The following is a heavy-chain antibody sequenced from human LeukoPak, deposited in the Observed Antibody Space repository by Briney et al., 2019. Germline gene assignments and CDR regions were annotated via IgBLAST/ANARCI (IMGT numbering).Heavy chain of an antibody. CDR1: GFTFSSYG. CDR3: ARDGGGSWYFFDY. Sequence: GRSLRLSCAASGFTFSSYGMHWFRQAPGKGLEWVAVIWYDGSNKYYADSVRGRFTVSRDNSKNTLYLQMNRLSAEDTAVYYCARDGGGSWYFFDYWGQGTLVTVSS. CDR2: IWYDGSNK. D-gene: IGHD6-13*01. J-gene: IGHJ4*02. V-gene: IGHV3-33*01.